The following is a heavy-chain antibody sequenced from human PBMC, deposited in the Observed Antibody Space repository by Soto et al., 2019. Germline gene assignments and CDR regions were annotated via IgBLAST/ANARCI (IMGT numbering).Heavy chain of an antibody. Sequence: QVQLVESGGGVVQPGRSLRLSCAASGFTFSSYAMHWVRQAPGKGLEWVAVISYDGSNKYYADSVKGRFTISRDNSKNTLYLQMTSLGAEDTAVYYCARDPWIQLWFDYYYYYGMDVWGQGTTVTVSS. CDR2: ISYDGSNK. CDR1: GFTFSSYA. V-gene: IGHV3-30-3*01. CDR3: ARDPWIQLWFDYYYYYGMDV. J-gene: IGHJ6*02. D-gene: IGHD5-18*01.